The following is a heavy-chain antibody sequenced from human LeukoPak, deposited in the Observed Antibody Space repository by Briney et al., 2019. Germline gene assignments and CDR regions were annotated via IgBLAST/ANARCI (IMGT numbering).Heavy chain of an antibody. Sequence: SETLSLTCTVSGGSINNYYWSWIRQRPGKGLEWIGYIYYSGSTNYNPSLKSRVTISVDTSKNQFSLELSSVTAADTAVYYCAGFVRNYFDYWGQGILVTVSS. CDR1: GGSINNYY. CDR3: AGFVRNYFDY. CDR2: IYYSGST. V-gene: IGHV4-59*01. J-gene: IGHJ4*02.